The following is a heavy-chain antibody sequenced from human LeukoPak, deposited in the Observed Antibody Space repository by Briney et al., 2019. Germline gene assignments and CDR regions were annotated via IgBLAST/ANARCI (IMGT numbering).Heavy chain of an antibody. V-gene: IGHV3-21*01. Sequence: GGSLRLSCAASGFTFSSYSMNWVRRAPGKGLEWVSSISSSSSYIYYADSVKGRFTISRDNAKNSLYLQMNSLRAEDTAVYYCARGISITMVRGVIITGKNWFDPWGQGTLVTVSS. D-gene: IGHD3-10*01. CDR2: ISSSSSYI. CDR3: ARGISITMVRGVIITGKNWFDP. CDR1: GFTFSSYS. J-gene: IGHJ5*02.